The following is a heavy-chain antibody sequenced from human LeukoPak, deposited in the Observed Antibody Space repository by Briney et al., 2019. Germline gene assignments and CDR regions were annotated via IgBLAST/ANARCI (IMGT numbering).Heavy chain of an antibody. CDR2: ISYDGSYK. Sequence: GGSLRLSCAASGFTFSSYAMHWVRQAPGKGLEWVAVISYDGSYKYYADSVKGRFTISRDNSKNTLYLRMNSLRAEDTAVYYCARDGTPQVLYYFDYWGQGTLVTVSS. D-gene: IGHD1-1*01. J-gene: IGHJ4*02. CDR1: GFTFSSYA. V-gene: IGHV3-30-3*01. CDR3: ARDGTPQVLYYFDY.